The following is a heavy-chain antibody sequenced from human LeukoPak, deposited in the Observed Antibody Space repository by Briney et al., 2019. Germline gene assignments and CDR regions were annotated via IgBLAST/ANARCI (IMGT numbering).Heavy chain of an antibody. D-gene: IGHD3-9*01. CDR2: ISPIFGTA. CDR1: GGTFSSYA. CDR3: AIDYYDILTGYFSSDY. Sequence: SVKVPCKASGGTFSSYAISWVRQAPGQGLEWMGGISPIFGTANYAQKFQGRVTITADKSTSTAYMELSSLRSEDTAVYYCAIDYYDILTGYFSSDYWGQGTLVTVSS. J-gene: IGHJ4*02. V-gene: IGHV1-69*06.